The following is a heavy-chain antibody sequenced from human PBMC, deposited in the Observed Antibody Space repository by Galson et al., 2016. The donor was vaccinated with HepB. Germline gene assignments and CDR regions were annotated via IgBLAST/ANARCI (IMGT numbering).Heavy chain of an antibody. D-gene: IGHD5-24*01. Sequence: SVKVSCKASGYSFPTYGISWVRQAPGQGLEWLGWISANSGNTNYAQKFQSRVTMTRDTSASTVYMDLRSLRSDDTAVYYCARDVQFRFDYWGQGTLVTVSS. CDR2: ISANSGNT. CDR3: ARDVQFRFDY. CDR1: GYSFPTYG. J-gene: IGHJ4*02. V-gene: IGHV1-18*04.